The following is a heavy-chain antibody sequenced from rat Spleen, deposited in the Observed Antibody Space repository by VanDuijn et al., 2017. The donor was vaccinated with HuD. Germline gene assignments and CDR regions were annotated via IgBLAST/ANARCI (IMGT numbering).Heavy chain of an antibody. Sequence: EVQLVESGGGLVQPGRSLKLSCVASGFTFNNYWMYWIRQAPGKGLEWVSSINTDGGNTYYPDSVKGRFTISRDNAENTVYLQMNSLRAEDTATYYCVYIGITLDYWGQGVLVTVSS. CDR3: VYIGITLDY. CDR1: GFTFNNYW. D-gene: IGHD1-5*01. J-gene: IGHJ2*01. V-gene: IGHV5-58*01. CDR2: INTDGGNT.